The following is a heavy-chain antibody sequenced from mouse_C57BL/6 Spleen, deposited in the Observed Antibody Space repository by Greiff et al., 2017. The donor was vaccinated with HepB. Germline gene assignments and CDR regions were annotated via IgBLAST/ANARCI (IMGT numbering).Heavy chain of an antibody. V-gene: IGHV14-4*01. CDR2: IDPENGDT. J-gene: IGHJ3*01. CDR3: TGADSSGYGFAY. Sequence: VHVKQSGAELVRPGASVKLSCTASGFNIKDDYMHWVKQRPEQGLEWIGWIDPENGDTEYASKFQGKATITADTSSNTAYRQLSSLTSEDTAVYYCTGADSSGYGFAYWGQGTLVTVSA. D-gene: IGHD3-2*02. CDR1: GFNIKDDY.